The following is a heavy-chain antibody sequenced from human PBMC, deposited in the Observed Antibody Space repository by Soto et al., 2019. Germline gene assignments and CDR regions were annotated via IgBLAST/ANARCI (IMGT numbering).Heavy chain of an antibody. Sequence: QVQLVESGGGMVQPGRSLRLSCAASGFTFSSYAMHWVRQAPGKGLEWVAVISYDGSNKYYADSVKGRFTISRDNSKNTLYPQMNSLRAEDTAVYYCARGDGDYGGGMDVWGQGTTVTVSS. D-gene: IGHD4-17*01. CDR1: GFTFSSYA. V-gene: IGHV3-30-3*01. CDR2: ISYDGSNK. J-gene: IGHJ6*02. CDR3: ARGDGDYGGGMDV.